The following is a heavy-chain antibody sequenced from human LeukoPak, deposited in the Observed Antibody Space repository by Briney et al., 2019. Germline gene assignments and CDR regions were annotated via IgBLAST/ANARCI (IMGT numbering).Heavy chain of an antibody. Sequence: GGSLRLSCAASGFTFSSYAMSWVRQAPGKGLEWVANIKKDGSEKYYVDSVKGRFTISRDNAKNSLYLQMNSLRAEDTAVYHCARDRDALDHWGQGTLVTVSS. CDR2: IKKDGSEK. J-gene: IGHJ4*02. D-gene: IGHD2-21*02. CDR1: GFTFSSYA. V-gene: IGHV3-7*01. CDR3: ARDRDALDH.